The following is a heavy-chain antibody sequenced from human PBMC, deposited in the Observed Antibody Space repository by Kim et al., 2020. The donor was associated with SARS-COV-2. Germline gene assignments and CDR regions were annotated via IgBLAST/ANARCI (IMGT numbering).Heavy chain of an antibody. Sequence: SETLSLTCTVSGGSISSSSYYWGWIRQPPGKGLEWIGSIYYSGSTYYNPSLKSRVTISVDTSKNQFSLKLSSVTAADTAVYYCASLNYDILTGYYQPEYYFDYWGQGTLVTVSS. CDR1: GGSISSSSYY. CDR3: ASLNYDILTGYYQPEYYFDY. V-gene: IGHV4-39*01. CDR2: IYYSGST. D-gene: IGHD3-9*01. J-gene: IGHJ4*02.